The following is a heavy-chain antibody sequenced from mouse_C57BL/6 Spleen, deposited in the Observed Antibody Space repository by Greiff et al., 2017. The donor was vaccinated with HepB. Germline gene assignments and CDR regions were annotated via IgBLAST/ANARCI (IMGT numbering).Heavy chain of an antibody. J-gene: IGHJ4*01. CDR3: TRRKYYSNFDYYAMDY. V-gene: IGHV1-15*01. D-gene: IGHD2-5*01. CDR1: GYTFTDYE. CDR2: IDPETGGT. Sequence: VKLVESGAELVRPGASVTLSCKASGYTFTDYEMHWVKQTPVHGLEWIGAIDPETGGTAYNQKFKGKAILTADKSSSTAYMELRSLTSEDSAVYYCTRRKYYSNFDYYAMDYWGQGTSVTVSS.